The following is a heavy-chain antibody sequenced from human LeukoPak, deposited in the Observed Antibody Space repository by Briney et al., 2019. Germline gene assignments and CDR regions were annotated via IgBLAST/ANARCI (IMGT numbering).Heavy chain of an antibody. V-gene: IGHV1-69*05. CDR2: IIPIFGTA. D-gene: IGHD3-10*01. CDR3: AREMYYYGSGIPLALDY. Sequence: PVKVSCKASGGTFSSYAISWVRQAPGQGLEWMGRIIPIFGTANYAQKFQGRVTITTDESTSTAYMELSSLRSEDTAVYYCAREMYYYGSGIPLALDYWGQGTLVTVSS. CDR1: GGTFSSYA. J-gene: IGHJ4*02.